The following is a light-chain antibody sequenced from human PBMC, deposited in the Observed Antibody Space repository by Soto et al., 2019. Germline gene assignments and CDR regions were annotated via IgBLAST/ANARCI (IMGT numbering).Light chain of an antibody. J-gene: IGKJ3*01. V-gene: IGKV3-20*01. Sequence: EIVLTQSPGTLSLSPGERATLSCRASQSVGSGYIAWYQQKPDQAPRLLIYGTSSRATDIPNRFSGSASGTDFTLTISRLEPEDFAVYYCQQYASSPFTFGPGTKVDIK. CDR1: QSVGSGY. CDR3: QQYASSPFT. CDR2: GTS.